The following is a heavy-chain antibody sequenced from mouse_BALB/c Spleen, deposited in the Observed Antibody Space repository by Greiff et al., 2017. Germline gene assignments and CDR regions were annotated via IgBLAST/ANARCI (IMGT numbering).Heavy chain of an antibody. CDR1: GYSITSDYA. CDR3: ARGQGNYFDY. V-gene: IGHV3-2*02. CDR2: ISYSGST. Sequence: EVKLMESGPGLVKPSQSLSLTCTVTGYSITSDYAWNWIRQFPGNKLEWMGYISYSGSTSYNPSLKSRISITRDTSKNQFFLQLNSVTTEDTATYYCARGQGNYFDYWGQGTTLTVSS. J-gene: IGHJ2*01.